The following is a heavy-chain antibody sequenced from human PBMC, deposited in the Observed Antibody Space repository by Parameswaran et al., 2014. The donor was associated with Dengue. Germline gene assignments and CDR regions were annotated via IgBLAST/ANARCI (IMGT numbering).Heavy chain of an antibody. Sequence: WIRQPPGKGLEWVSSISSSSTYIYDADSVKGRFTISRDNAKNSLYLQMNSLRAEDTAVYYCARDLNWNYVGMDVWGQGTTVTVSS. CDR3: ARDLNWNYVGMDV. J-gene: IGHJ6*02. CDR2: ISSSSTYI. D-gene: IGHD1-20*01. V-gene: IGHV3-21*01.